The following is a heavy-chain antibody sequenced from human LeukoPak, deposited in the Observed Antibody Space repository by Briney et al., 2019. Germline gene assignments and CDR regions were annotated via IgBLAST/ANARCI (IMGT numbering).Heavy chain of an antibody. J-gene: IGHJ4*02. Sequence: GGSLRLSCTASGFTFGDYTMHWVRQAPGKGLEGVGFIRSKAYGETTEYAASLRGRFTISRDDSKSVAYLQMSSLKTEDTAVYYCSRDPGGTYSAYHFLDYWGQGTPVTVSS. CDR2: IRSKAYGETT. D-gene: IGHD5-12*01. CDR1: GFTFGDYT. V-gene: IGHV3-49*04. CDR3: SRDPGGTYSAYHFLDY.